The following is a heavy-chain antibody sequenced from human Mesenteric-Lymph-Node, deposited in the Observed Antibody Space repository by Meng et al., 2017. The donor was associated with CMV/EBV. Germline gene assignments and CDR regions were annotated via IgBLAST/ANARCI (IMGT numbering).Heavy chain of an antibody. CDR1: GGSFSGYY. CDR2: INHSGST. Sequence: QRQLQQWGAALLKPSETLSLPCAVYGGSFSGYYWSWIRQPPGKGLEWIGEINHSGSTNYNPSLKSRVTISVDTSKNQFSLKLSSVTAADTAVYYCARYQRWLKSEGGFNYWGQGTLVTVSS. J-gene: IGHJ4*02. CDR3: ARYQRWLKSEGGFNY. D-gene: IGHD4-23*01. V-gene: IGHV4-34*01.